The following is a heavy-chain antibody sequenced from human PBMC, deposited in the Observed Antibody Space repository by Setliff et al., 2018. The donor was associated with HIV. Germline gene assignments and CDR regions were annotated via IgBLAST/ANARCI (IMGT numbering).Heavy chain of an antibody. CDR1: GGSIGGYY. CDR3: ARTRSGTYYGEMNWFDP. Sequence: PSETLSLTCTVSGGSIGGYYWSWIRQPPGKGLEWIGYIYIYNSGSTNYNPSLKSRVTISVDTSKNQFSLKLSSVTAADTAVYYCARTRSGTYYGEMNWFDPWGQGILVTVSS. D-gene: IGHD3-10*01. J-gene: IGHJ5*02. CDR2: IYIYNSGST. V-gene: IGHV4-59*08.